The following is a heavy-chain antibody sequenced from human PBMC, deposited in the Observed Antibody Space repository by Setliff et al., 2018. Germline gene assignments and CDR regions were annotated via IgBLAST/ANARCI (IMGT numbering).Heavy chain of an antibody. D-gene: IGHD6-19*01. Sequence: ASVKVSCKASGYTFTSYAMNWARQAPGQGLEWMGWINTNTGNPTYAQGFTGRFVFSLDTSVSTAYLQISSLKAEDTAVYYCARVWGSGWTDDAFDIWGQGTMVTVSS. J-gene: IGHJ3*02. CDR3: ARVWGSGWTDDAFDI. CDR1: GYTFTSYA. CDR2: INTNTGNP. V-gene: IGHV7-4-1*02.